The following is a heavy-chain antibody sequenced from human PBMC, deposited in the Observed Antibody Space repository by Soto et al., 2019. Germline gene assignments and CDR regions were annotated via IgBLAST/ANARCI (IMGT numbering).Heavy chain of an antibody. J-gene: IGHJ6*03. D-gene: IGHD6-6*01. CDR2: IKQDGSEK. CDR1: GFTFSSYW. Sequence: EVQLVESGGGLVQPGGSLRLSCAASGFTFSSYWMSWVRQAPGKGLEWVANIKQDGSEKYYVDSVKGRFTISRDNAKNSLYLQMNSLRAEDTAVYYCARGSGGMIAARYYYYMDVGGKGTTVTVSS. CDR3: ARGSGGMIAARYYYYMDV. V-gene: IGHV3-7*01.